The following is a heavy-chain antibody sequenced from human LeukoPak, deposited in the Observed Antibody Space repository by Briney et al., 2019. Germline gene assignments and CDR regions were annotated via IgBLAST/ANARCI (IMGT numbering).Heavy chain of an antibody. CDR1: GFTFSSYS. J-gene: IGHJ4*02. D-gene: IGHD3-10*01. CDR3: AGDDPYGSGSYYKF. CDR2: ISSSSSYI. Sequence: GGSLRLSCAASGFTFSSYSMNWVRQAPGKGLEWVSSISSSSSYIYYADSVKGRFTISRDNAKNSLYLQMNSLRAEDTAVYYCAGDDPYGSGSYYKFWGQGTLVTVSS. V-gene: IGHV3-21*01.